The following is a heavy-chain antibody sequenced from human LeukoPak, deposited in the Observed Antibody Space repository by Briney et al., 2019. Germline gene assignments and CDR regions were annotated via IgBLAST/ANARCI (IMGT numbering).Heavy chain of an antibody. J-gene: IGHJ4*02. Sequence: GGSLRLSCAASGFTFSTYWMSWVRQAPGKGLEWVSYISSSAGTIYYADFVKGRFTISRDNAKNSLYLQMNSLRAEDTALYYCARAPLYSSADYWGQGALVTVSS. CDR2: ISSSAGTI. CDR1: GFTFSTYW. D-gene: IGHD6-19*01. CDR3: ARAPLYSSADY. V-gene: IGHV3-11*01.